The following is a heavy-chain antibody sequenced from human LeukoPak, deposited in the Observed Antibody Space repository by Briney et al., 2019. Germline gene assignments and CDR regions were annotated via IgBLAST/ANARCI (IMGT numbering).Heavy chain of an antibody. CDR2: IYYSGRT. J-gene: IGHJ4*02. D-gene: IGHD5-18*01. V-gene: IGHV4-59*01. CDR1: GGSISSYY. CDR3: ARGQKYRNGYTVTELGSGYFDY. Sequence: SETLSLTCTVSGGSISSYYWSWIRQPPGKGLEWIGYIYYSGRTNYNPSLKSRVTISVDTSKNQFSLTLSSVTAADTAVYYCARGQKYRNGYTVTELGSGYFDYWGQGTLVTVSS.